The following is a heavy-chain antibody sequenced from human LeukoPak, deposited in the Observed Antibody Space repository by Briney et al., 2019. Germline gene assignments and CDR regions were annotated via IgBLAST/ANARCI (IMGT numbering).Heavy chain of an antibody. Sequence: GGSLRLSCAASGFTFSSYSMNWVRQAPGKGLEWVSSISSSSSYIYYADSVKGRFTISRDNAKISLYLQMNSLRAEDTAVYYCARTLGCCSGGSCYAQLDYWGQGTLVTVSS. CDR2: ISSSSSYI. CDR1: GFTFSSYS. CDR3: ARTLGCCSGGSCYAQLDY. J-gene: IGHJ4*02. V-gene: IGHV3-21*01. D-gene: IGHD2-15*01.